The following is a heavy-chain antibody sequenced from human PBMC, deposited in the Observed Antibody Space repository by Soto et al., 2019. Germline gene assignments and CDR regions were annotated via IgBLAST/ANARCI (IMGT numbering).Heavy chain of an antibody. CDR2: LSGSGGTT. V-gene: IGHV3-23*01. J-gene: IGHJ4*02. CDR1: GFTFSNYS. D-gene: IGHD3-10*01. CDR3: AKQRADYGSGADTFYFDS. Sequence: PGGSLILSCTFSGFTFSNYSMNWVRQAPGKGLEWVSSLSGSGGTTYYADSVKGRFIISRDNSKNTLYLLMNSLRAEDTALYYCAKQRADYGSGADTFYFDSWGQGALVTVS.